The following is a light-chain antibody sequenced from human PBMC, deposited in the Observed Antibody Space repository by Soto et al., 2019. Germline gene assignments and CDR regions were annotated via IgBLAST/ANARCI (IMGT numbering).Light chain of an antibody. Sequence: DIQMTQSPSSLSASVGDRVTITCRASQSISSYLNWYQQKPGKAPKLLIYGASSLQSGVPSRFSGGGSGTDFTLAISSLQPEDFATYYCQQSSSTPLTFGGGTKVEIK. CDR1: QSISSY. CDR2: GAS. J-gene: IGKJ4*01. V-gene: IGKV1-39*01. CDR3: QQSSSTPLT.